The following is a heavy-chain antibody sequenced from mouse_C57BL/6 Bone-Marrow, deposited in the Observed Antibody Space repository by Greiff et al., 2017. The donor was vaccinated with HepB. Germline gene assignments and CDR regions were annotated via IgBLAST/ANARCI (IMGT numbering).Heavy chain of an antibody. Sequence: VQLQQSGAELVRPGASVKLSCTASGFNFKDDYMHWVKQRPEQGLEWIGWIDPENGDTEYASKFQGKATITADTSSNTAYLQLSSLTSEDTAVYYCTTCPYYDGSIPYYFDYWGQGTTLTVSS. V-gene: IGHV14-4*01. D-gene: IGHD1-1*01. J-gene: IGHJ2*01. CDR2: IDPENGDT. CDR3: TTCPYYDGSIPYYFDY. CDR1: GFNFKDDY.